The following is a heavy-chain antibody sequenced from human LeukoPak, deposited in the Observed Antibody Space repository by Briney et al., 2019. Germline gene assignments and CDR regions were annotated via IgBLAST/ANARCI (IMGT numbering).Heavy chain of an antibody. CDR1: GGSISSYY. V-gene: IGHV4-59*08. J-gene: IGHJ3*02. D-gene: IGHD4-17*01. CDR2: IYYSGST. Sequence: SETLSLTCTVSGGSISSYYRSWIRQPPGKGLEWIGYIYYSGSTNYYPSLKSRVTISVDTSKNQFSLKLSSVTAADTAVYYCARHPLIYGGAFDIWGQGTMVTVSS. CDR3: ARHPLIYGGAFDI.